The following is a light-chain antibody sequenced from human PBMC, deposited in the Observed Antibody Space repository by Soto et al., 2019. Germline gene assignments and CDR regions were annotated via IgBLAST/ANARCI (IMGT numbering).Light chain of an antibody. CDR1: QSVSSY. Sequence: EIVLTQSPATLSLSPGERATLSCRASQSVSSYLAWYQQKPGQAPRLLIYGASSRATDIPDRFSGSASGTDFTLTINRLEPEDFAVYYCQLYGNSPPFGQGTRLEIK. CDR3: QLYGNSPP. V-gene: IGKV3-11*01. J-gene: IGKJ5*01. CDR2: GAS.